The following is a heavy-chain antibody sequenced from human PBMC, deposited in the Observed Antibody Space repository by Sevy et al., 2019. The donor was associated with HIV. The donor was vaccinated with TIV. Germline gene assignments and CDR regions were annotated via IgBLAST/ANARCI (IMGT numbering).Heavy chain of an antibody. V-gene: IGHV4-59*01. D-gene: IGHD6-19*01. CDR1: GGSISSYY. CDR3: ARDFRSSSGWSLFDY. Sequence: SETLSLTCTVSGGSISSYYWSWIRQPPGKGLEWIGYIYYSGSPNYNPSLKSRVTISVDTSKNQFSLKLSSVTAADTAVYYCARDFRSSSGWSLFDYWGQGTLVTVSS. CDR2: IYYSGSP. J-gene: IGHJ4*02.